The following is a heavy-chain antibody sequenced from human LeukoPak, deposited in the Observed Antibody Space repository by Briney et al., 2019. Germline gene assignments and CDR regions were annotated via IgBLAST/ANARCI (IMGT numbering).Heavy chain of an antibody. CDR1: GGSISSYY. J-gene: IGHJ4*02. CDR2: IYYSGST. CDR3: AYGDYETHFDY. Sequence: SETLSLTCTVSGGSISSYYWSWIRQPPGKGLEWIGYIYYSGSTNYNPSLKSRVTISVDTSKNQFSLKLSSVTAADTAVYYCAYGDYETHFDYWGQGTLVTVPS. D-gene: IGHD4-17*01. V-gene: IGHV4-59*01.